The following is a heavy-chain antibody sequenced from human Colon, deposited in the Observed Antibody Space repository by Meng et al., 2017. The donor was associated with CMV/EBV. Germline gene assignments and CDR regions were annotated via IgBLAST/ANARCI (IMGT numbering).Heavy chain of an antibody. CDR2: MNPNSGNT. Sequence: TSYDINWVRQANGQGLEWMGWMNPNSGNTGYAQRFQGRVTMTRNTSISTAYMELSSLRSEDTAVYYCARGVIYCSSTSCYRGGYFDYWGQGTRVTVSS. J-gene: IGHJ4*02. CDR3: ARGVIYCSSTSCYRGGYFDY. CDR1: TSYD. V-gene: IGHV1-8*01. D-gene: IGHD2-2*02.